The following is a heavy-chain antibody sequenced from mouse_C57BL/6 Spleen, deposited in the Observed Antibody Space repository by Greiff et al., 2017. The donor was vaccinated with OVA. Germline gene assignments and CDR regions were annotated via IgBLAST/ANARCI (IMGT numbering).Heavy chain of an antibody. V-gene: IGHV5-6*01. Sequence: EVQLVESGGDLVKPGGSLKLSCAASGFTFSSYGMSWVRQTPDKRLEWVATISSGGSYTYYPDSVKGRFTISRDNAKNTLYLQLSSLKSEDTAVNYCARHDCWFAYWGQGTLVTVSA. CDR3: ARHDCWFAY. CDR1: GFTFSSYG. CDR2: ISSGGSYT. D-gene: IGHD2-13*01. J-gene: IGHJ3*01.